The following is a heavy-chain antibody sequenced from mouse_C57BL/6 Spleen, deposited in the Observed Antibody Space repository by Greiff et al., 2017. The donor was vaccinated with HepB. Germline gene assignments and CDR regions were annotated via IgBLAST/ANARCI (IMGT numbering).Heavy chain of an antibody. CDR2: IWRGGST. CDR3: AKRGGIYYDYDGYFDV. J-gene: IGHJ1*03. CDR1: GFSLTSYG. D-gene: IGHD2-4*01. V-gene: IGHV2-5*01. Sequence: QVQLQQSGPGLVQPSQSLSITCTVSGFSLTSYGVHWVRQSPGKGLEWLGVIWRGGSTDYNAALMSRLSITKDNSKSQVFFKMNSLQADDTAIYYCAKRGGIYYDYDGYFDVWGTGTTVTVSS.